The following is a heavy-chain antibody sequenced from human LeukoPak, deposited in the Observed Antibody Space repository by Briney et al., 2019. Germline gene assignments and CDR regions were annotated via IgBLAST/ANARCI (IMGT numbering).Heavy chain of an antibody. V-gene: IGHV3-30*09. CDR2: LSYDGSIK. CDR3: ARDRYSSGPYYFDY. D-gene: IGHD6-19*01. J-gene: IGHJ4*02. CDR1: GFTFSSYA. Sequence: PGGALRLSCAASGFTFSSYAMHWVRQPPAKELEWVAVLSYDGSIKYYADSVKGRFAISRDNSKNTLYLQMNSLRAEDTAMYYCARDRYSSGPYYFDYWGQGTLVTVSS.